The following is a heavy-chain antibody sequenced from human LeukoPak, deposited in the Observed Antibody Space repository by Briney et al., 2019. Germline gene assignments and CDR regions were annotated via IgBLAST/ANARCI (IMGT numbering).Heavy chain of an antibody. CDR2: ISAYNGNT. D-gene: IGHD3-10*01. Sequence: SVKVSCKASGYTFTSYGISWVRRAPGQGLEWMGWISAYNGNTNYAQKLQGRVTMTTDTSTSTAYMELRSLRSDDTAVYYCARVPIYGSGSYWSYWGQGTLVTVSS. V-gene: IGHV1-18*01. CDR3: ARVPIYGSGSYWSY. CDR1: GYTFTSYG. J-gene: IGHJ4*02.